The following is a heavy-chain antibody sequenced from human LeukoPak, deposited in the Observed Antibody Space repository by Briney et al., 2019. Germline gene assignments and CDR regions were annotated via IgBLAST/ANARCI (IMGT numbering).Heavy chain of an antibody. J-gene: IGHJ3*02. CDR1: GFTFSSYG. V-gene: IGHV3-9*03. CDR2: ISWNSGSI. D-gene: IGHD6-25*01. Sequence: PGGSLRLSCAASGFTFSSYGMHWVRQAPGKGLEWVSGISWNSGSIGYADSVKGRFTISRDNAKNSLYLQMNSLRAEDMALYYCAKVASADLMSGDAFDIWGQGTMVTVSS. CDR3: AKVASADLMSGDAFDI.